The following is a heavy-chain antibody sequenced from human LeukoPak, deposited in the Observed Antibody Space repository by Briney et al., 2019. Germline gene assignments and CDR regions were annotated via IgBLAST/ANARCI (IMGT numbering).Heavy chain of an antibody. CDR1: GGSFSGYY. CDR2: INHSGST. V-gene: IGHV4-34*01. D-gene: IGHD3-10*01. Sequence: SETLSLTCAVYGGSFSGYYWSWIRQPPGKGLEWIGEINHSGSTNYNPSLKSRVTISVDTSKNQFPLKLSSVTAADTAVYYCARGAVNGSGSYDYWGQGTLVTVSS. J-gene: IGHJ4*02. CDR3: ARGAVNGSGSYDY.